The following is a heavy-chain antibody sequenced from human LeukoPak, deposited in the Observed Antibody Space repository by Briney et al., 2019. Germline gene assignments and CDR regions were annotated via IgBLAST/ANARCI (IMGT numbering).Heavy chain of an antibody. Sequence: GASLRLSCAASGFTFSSYAMSWVRQAPGKGLEWVSAISGSGGSTYYADSVKGRFTISRDNSKNTLYLQMNSLRAEDTAVYCCAKDKWYYYDSSGYYHDYWGQGTLVTVSS. CDR3: AKDKWYYYDSSGYYHDY. J-gene: IGHJ4*02. CDR2: ISGSGGST. D-gene: IGHD3-22*01. V-gene: IGHV3-23*01. CDR1: GFTFSSYA.